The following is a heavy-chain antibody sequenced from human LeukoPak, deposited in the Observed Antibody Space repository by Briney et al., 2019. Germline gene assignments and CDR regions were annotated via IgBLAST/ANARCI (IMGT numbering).Heavy chain of an antibody. CDR1: GFTFSDYY. CDR2: ISSSGSTI. CDR3: ATIVVVTAIPVGYFDY. Sequence: GGSLRLSCAASGFTFSDYYMSWIRQAPGKGLEWVSYISSSGSTIYYADSVKGRFTISRDNSKNTLYLQMNSLRAEDTAVYYCATIVVVTAIPVGYFDYWGQGTLVTVSS. J-gene: IGHJ4*02. V-gene: IGHV3-11*01. D-gene: IGHD2-21*02.